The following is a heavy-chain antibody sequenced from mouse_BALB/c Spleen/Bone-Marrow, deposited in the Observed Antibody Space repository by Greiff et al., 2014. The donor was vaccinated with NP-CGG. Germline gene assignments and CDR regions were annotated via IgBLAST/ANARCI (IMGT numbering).Heavy chain of an antibody. CDR1: GFTFSSYI. V-gene: IGHV5-6-4*01. Sequence: DVKLVESGGGLVKPGGSLKLSCAASGFTFSSYIMSWVRQTPGKRLEWVATMSNGGSYTYYPDSVKGRFTISRDNAKKTLYLQMSSLKSEDTAMYYCTRGGGLRNAMDYWGQGTSVTVSS. CDR2: MSNGGSYT. J-gene: IGHJ4*01. CDR3: TRGGGLRNAMDY.